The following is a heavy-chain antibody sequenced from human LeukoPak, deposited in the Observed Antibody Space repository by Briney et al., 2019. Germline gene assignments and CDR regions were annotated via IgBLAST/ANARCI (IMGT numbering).Heavy chain of an antibody. CDR3: AKVQSYYGILTGDPFDY. Sequence: GGSLRLSCAAFGFTFNSHGRYWVRQGPGMGSEWVAFIVYDGGYKYYPGAVKGRVTLSRDKSKNTLFLEMSSNRTEDTAVDYCAKVQSYYGILTGDPFDYWGQGTLVTVSS. D-gene: IGHD3-9*01. CDR1: GFTFNSHG. J-gene: IGHJ4*02. CDR2: IVYDGGYK. V-gene: IGHV3-30*02.